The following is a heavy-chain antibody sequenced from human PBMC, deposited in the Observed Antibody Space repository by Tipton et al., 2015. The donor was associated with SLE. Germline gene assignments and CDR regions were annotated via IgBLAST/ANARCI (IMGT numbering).Heavy chain of an antibody. J-gene: IGHJ4*02. CDR2: ITSSGNTV. D-gene: IGHD2-2*01. V-gene: IGHV3-48*03. Sequence: QLVQSGGGLVQPGRSLRLSCAASGFTFSNYEMNWVRQAPGKGLEWLSYITSSGNTVYYADSVKGRFTISRDNTKNSLYLQMNSLRVEDTAIYYCAKKRVIGYSTSPFDSWGQGTLVTVSS. CDR3: AKKRVIGYSTSPFDS. CDR1: GFTFSNYE.